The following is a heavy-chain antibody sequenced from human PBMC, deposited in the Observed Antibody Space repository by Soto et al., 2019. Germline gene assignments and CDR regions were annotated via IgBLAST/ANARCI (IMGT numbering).Heavy chain of an antibody. CDR1: GGTFSNYA. Sequence: QVQLVQSGAEVKKPGSSVQVSCKASGGTFSNYAITWVRQAPGQGLEWLGRIIPIFGTTDYAQKCQGRVTIPADESTTTAYMELSSPRSDDTAVYYCAKDGGREGYFGNWFDPWGHGTLVTVSS. CDR2: IIPIFGTT. CDR3: AKDGGREGYFGNWFDP. J-gene: IGHJ5*02. D-gene: IGHD2-15*01. V-gene: IGHV1-69*15.